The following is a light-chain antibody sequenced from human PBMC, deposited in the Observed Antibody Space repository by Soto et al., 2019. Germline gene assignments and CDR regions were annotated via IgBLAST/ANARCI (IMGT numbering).Light chain of an antibody. CDR1: QSVSSSY. Sequence: EIVLTQSPGTLSLSPGERATLSCRASQSVSSSYLAWYQQKPGQAPRLLIYGASSRATGIPDRFSGSGSGTDFTLTISRREPGDFAVYYCQQFDTSPPSTFGQGTRLEIK. CDR3: QQFDTSPPST. CDR2: GAS. J-gene: IGKJ5*01. V-gene: IGKV3-20*01.